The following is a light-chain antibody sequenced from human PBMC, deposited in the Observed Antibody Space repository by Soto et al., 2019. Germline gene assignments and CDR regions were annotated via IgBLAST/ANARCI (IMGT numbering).Light chain of an antibody. CDR3: QQYAGSPAYT. CDR2: GAS. J-gene: IGKJ2*01. CDR1: QSVTSND. Sequence: PGERATLSCRASQSVTSNDLAWYQQQPGQAPRLLIYGASIRATGIPDRFSGSGSGTDFSLTISRLEPEDFAVYYCQQYAGSPAYTFGQGTKLEIK. V-gene: IGKV3-20*01.